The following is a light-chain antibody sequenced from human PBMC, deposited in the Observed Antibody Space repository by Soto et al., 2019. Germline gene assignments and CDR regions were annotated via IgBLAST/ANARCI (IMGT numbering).Light chain of an antibody. Sequence: QSVLTQPPSASGTPGQRVTISCSGSSSNIGTYTVNWYQQLPGTAPKLLIYNNDQRPSGVPDRFSGFKYGTAASLAISGLQSEDEDEYYCAAWDDSLSGLYVFGTATQLTVL. CDR2: NND. J-gene: IGLJ1*01. CDR1: SSNIGTYT. V-gene: IGLV1-44*01. CDR3: AAWDDSLSGLYV.